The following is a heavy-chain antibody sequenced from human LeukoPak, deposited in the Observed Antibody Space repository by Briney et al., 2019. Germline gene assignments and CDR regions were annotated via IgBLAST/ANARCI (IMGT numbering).Heavy chain of an antibody. CDR2: IDAGNGKT. J-gene: IGHJ4*02. CDR1: GYTFTGYA. D-gene: IGHD4-17*01. Sequence: ASVKVSCKASGYTFTGYAIQWVRQAPGQRLEWMGWIDAGNGKTKYSQNFQGRVTITRDTSATTAYMDLSSLRSEDTAVYYCARARWTSTATTYYLDHWGQATLVTVSS. CDR3: ARARWTSTATTYYLDH. V-gene: IGHV1-3*01.